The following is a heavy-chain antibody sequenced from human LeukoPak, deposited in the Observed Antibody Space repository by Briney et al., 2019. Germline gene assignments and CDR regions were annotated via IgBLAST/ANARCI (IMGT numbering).Heavy chain of an antibody. V-gene: IGHV2-5*01. Sequence: TLSLTCSVSGGSISSYYWSWIRQPPGKALERLALISWNDDKHYSPSLQSRLTITKDTSKNQVVLTMTNMDPVDTATYYCAHKGVTTAGTPQGFDYWGQGTLVTVSS. D-gene: IGHD6-13*01. J-gene: IGHJ4*02. CDR3: AHKGVTTAGTPQGFDY. CDR2: ISWNDDK. CDR1: GGSISSYYW.